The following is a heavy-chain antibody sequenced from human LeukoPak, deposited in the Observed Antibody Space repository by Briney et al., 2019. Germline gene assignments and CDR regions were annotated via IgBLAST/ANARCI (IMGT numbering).Heavy chain of an antibody. CDR1: GFTFSSYW. J-gene: IGHJ4*02. CDR2: IHSDGSSR. CDR3: ARDLGYRLDY. V-gene: IGHV3-74*01. D-gene: IGHD5-18*01. Sequence: GGSPRLSCAASGFTFSSYWMHWVRQAPGKGLVWVSLIHSDGSSRNYADSVKGRFTISRDNAKNTLYLQINSLRAEDTAVYYCARDLGYRLDYWGQGILVTVSS.